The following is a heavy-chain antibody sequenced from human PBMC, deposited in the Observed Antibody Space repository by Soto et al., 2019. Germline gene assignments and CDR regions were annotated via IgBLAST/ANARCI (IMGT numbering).Heavy chain of an antibody. J-gene: IGHJ6*02. CDR1: GGSFSGYY. Sequence: SETLSLTCAVYGGSFSGYYWSWIRQPPGKGLEWIGEINHSGSTNYTPSLKSRVTISVDTSKNQFSLKLSSVTAADTAVYYCARGRRGCSYGFPRGDYYIYGMDVWGQGTTVTVSS. CDR2: INHSGST. D-gene: IGHD5-18*01. V-gene: IGHV4-34*01. CDR3: ARGRRGCSYGFPRGDYYIYGMDV.